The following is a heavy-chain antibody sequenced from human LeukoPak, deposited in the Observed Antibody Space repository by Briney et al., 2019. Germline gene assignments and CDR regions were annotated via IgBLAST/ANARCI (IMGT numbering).Heavy chain of an antibody. CDR1: GFTFSSYW. D-gene: IGHD4-11*01. CDR2: IKQDGSEK. V-gene: IGHV3-7*01. Sequence: GGSLRLSCAASGFTFSSYWMSWVRQAPGKGLEWVANIKQDGSEKYYVDSVKGRFTISRDNAKNSLYLQMNSLRAEDTAVYYCARPNSKYYYYMDVWGKGTTVTVSS. CDR3: ARPNSKYYYYMDV. J-gene: IGHJ6*03.